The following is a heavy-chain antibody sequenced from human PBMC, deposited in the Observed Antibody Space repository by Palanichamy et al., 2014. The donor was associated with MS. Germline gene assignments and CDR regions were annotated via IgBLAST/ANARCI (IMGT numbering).Heavy chain of an antibody. V-gene: IGHV3-9*01. CDR3: AKDSSGSVGGNAFDI. CDR1: GFTFDDYA. Sequence: EVQLVEVWGGLVQPGRSLRLSCAASGFTFDDYAMHWVRQAPGKGLEWVSGISWNSGSIGYADSVKGRFTISRDNAKNSLYLQMNSLRAEDTALYYCAKDSSGSVGGNAFDIWGQGTMVTVSS. CDR2: ISWNSGSI. J-gene: IGHJ3*02. D-gene: IGHD1-26*01.